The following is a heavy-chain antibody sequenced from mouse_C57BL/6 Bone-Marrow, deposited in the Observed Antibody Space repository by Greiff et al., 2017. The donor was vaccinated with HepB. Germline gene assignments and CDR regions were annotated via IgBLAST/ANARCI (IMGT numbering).Heavy chain of an antibody. V-gene: IGHV1-55*01. CDR1: GYTFTSYW. CDR3: ARGPGRENYAMDY. CDR2: IYPGSGST. D-gene: IGHD3-3*01. Sequence: QVQLQQPGAELVKPGASVKMSCKASGYTFTSYWITWVKQRPGQGLEWIGDIYPGSGSTNYNEKFKSKATLTVDTSSSTAYMQLSSLTSEDSAVYYCARGPGRENYAMDYWGQGTSVTVSS. J-gene: IGHJ4*01.